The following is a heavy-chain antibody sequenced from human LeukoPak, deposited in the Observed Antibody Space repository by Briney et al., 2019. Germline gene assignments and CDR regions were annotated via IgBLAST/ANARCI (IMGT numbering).Heavy chain of an antibody. CDR2: IESKTDGGTT. Sequence: PGGSLRLSCAASGFSFGDAWMSWVRQIPGKGLEWVGRIESKTDGGTTDYAAPVKGRFTISRDDSTNTLYLQMNSLKSEDTAVYYCTTYGSGRKFDYWGQGILVTVSS. CDR3: TTYGSGRKFDY. D-gene: IGHD3-10*01. CDR1: GFSFGDAW. J-gene: IGHJ4*02. V-gene: IGHV3-15*04.